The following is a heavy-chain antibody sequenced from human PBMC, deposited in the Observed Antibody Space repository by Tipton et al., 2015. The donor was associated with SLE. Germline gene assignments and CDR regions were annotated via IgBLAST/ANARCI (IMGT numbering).Heavy chain of an antibody. J-gene: IGHJ3*02. Sequence: SLRLSCLASGFTFDRFAMNWVRQAPGKGLEWVSYISSRGGTKYYADSVKGRFTISRDNANNSLYLQLSSLRAEDTAVYYCAREKVLGTHADAFDIWGQGTMVTVSS. D-gene: IGHD4-23*01. CDR1: GFTFDRFA. CDR2: ISSRGGTK. CDR3: AREKVLGTHADAFDI. V-gene: IGHV3-48*03.